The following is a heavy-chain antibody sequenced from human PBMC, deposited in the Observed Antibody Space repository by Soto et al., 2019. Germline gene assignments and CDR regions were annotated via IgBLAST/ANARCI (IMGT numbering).Heavy chain of an antibody. V-gene: IGHV4-39*01. D-gene: IGHD3-10*01. CDR2: VYYTGST. Sequence: SETLSLTCTVSGGSISSSYYYWGWIRQPPGKGLQWIGNVYYTGSTYYNPSLKSRVTISIDTANNRFSLRMSSVTAADTSVYYCARLTGTYYNKNFDYWGQGTLVTVS. CDR1: GGSISSSYYY. J-gene: IGHJ4*02. CDR3: ARLTGTYYNKNFDY.